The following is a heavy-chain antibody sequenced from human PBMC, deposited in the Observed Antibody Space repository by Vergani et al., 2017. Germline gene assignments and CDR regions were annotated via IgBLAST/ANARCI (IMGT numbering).Heavy chain of an antibody. Sequence: QVQLVESGGGVVQPGRSLRLCCAASGFTFNHYGMHWVRQAPGKGLEWVAVTWYDGNNKQYADSVKGRFTISRDNSKTTMYLQMNSLRDEDTGVYYCAGDLRLLYNRFDPWGQGTLVTVSS. CDR3: AGDLRLLYNRFDP. J-gene: IGHJ5*02. CDR2: TWYDGNNK. CDR1: GFTFNHYG. D-gene: IGHD5-12*01. V-gene: IGHV3-33*01.